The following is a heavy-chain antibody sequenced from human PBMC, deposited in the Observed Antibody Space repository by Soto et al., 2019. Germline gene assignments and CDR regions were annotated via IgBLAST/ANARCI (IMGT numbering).Heavy chain of an antibody. CDR1: GFTFSNSW. V-gene: IGHV3-23*01. D-gene: IGHD6-19*01. Sequence: GGSLRLSCRGSGFTFSNSWMHWVRHTPGKGLMWVSGISDSGATTYYADSVRGRFTISRDNSKNTLYLQMKSLRAEDSASYYCAKEDTSSGSLDYWGQGALVTVSS. J-gene: IGHJ4*02. CDR3: AKEDTSSGSLDY. CDR2: ISDSGATT.